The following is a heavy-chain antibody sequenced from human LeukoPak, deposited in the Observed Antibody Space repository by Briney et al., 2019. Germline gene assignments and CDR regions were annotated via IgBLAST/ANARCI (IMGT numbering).Heavy chain of an antibody. J-gene: IGHJ4*02. V-gene: IGHV4-61*02. Sequence: SETLSLTCTVSGGSISSGSYYWSWIRQPAGKGLEWIGRIYTSGSTNYNPSLKSRVTISVDTSKNQFSLKLSSVTAADTAVYYCARGPTMITFGGVIVIRRYYFDYWGQGTLVTVSS. CDR2: IYTSGST. CDR1: GGSISSGSYY. D-gene: IGHD3-16*02. CDR3: ARGPTMITFGGVIVIRRYYFDY.